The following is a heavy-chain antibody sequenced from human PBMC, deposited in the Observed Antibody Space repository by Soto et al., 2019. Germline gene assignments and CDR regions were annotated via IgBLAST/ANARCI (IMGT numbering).Heavy chain of an antibody. J-gene: IGHJ6*02. CDR3: ARDTDYYGSGTPDGMDV. D-gene: IGHD3-10*01. V-gene: IGHV4-31*03. Sequence: QVQLQESGPGLVKPSQTLSLTCTVSGGSISSGGYYWSWIRQHPGKGLEWIGYIYYSGSTYYNPSRKSRVTISVDTSKNQFSLKLSSVTAADTAVYYCARDTDYYGSGTPDGMDVWGQGTTVTVSS. CDR1: GGSISSGGYY. CDR2: IYYSGST.